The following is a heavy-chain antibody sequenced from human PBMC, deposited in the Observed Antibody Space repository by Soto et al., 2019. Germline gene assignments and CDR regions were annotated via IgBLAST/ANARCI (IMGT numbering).Heavy chain of an antibody. J-gene: IGHJ3*02. Sequence: PSETLSLTCTVSGGSISSYYWSWIRQPPGKGLEWIGYIYYSGSTNYNPSLKSRVTISVDTSKNQFSLKLSSVTAADTAVYYCARDRGGYYDSSDAFDIWGQGTMVTVSS. CDR1: GGSISSYY. CDR3: ARDRGGYYDSSDAFDI. V-gene: IGHV4-59*01. CDR2: IYYSGST. D-gene: IGHD3-22*01.